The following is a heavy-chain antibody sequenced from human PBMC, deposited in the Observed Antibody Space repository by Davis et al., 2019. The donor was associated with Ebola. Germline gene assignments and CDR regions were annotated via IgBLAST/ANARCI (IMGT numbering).Heavy chain of an antibody. D-gene: IGHD1-1*01. V-gene: IGHV1-18*01. J-gene: IGHJ4*02. CDR1: GGSFSTFS. CDR3: ARAQFPTTSDH. Sequence: ASVKVSCKASGGSFSTFSINWLRQAPGQGLEWMGWINPHNGNTNYAQNVQGRVTMTTDTSTSTAYMEVGSLKSDDTAVYYCARAQFPTTSDHWGQGTLVTVSS. CDR2: INPHNGNT.